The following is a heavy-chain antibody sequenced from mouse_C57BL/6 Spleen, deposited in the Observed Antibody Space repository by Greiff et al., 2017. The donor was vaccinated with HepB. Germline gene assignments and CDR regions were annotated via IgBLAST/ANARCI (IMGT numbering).Heavy chain of an antibody. CDR1: GYSITSGYY. D-gene: IGHD1-1*01. V-gene: IGHV3-6*01. J-gene: IGHJ3*01. CDR2: ISYDGSN. Sequence: EVKLMESGPGLVKPSQSLSLTCSVTGYSITSGYYWNWIRQFPGNKLEWMGYISYDGSNNYNPSLKNRISITRDTSKNQFFLKLNSVTTEDTATYYCAPYYYGSPFAYWGQGTLVTVSA. CDR3: APYYYGSPFAY.